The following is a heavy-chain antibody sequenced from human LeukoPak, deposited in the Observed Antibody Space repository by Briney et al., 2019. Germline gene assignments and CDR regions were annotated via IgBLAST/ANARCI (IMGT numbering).Heavy chain of an antibody. J-gene: IGHJ4*02. V-gene: IGHV1-2*06. CDR2: INPNSGGT. CDR1: GYTFTGYY. Sequence: ASVKVSCKASGYTFTGYYMHWVRQAPGQGLEWMGRINPNSGGTNYAQKFQGGVTMTRDTSISTAYMELSRLRSDDTAVYYCARDLLVGAESSFDYWGQGTLVTVSS. D-gene: IGHD2-15*01. CDR3: ARDLLVGAESSFDY.